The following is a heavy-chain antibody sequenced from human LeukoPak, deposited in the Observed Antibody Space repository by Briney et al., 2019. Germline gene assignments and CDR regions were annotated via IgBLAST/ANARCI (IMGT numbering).Heavy chain of an antibody. CDR1: GGSISSSSYY. D-gene: IGHD6-6*01. Sequence: SETLPLTCTVSGGSISSSSYYWGWIRQPPGKGLEWIGSIYYSGSTYYNPSLKSRVTISVDTSKNQFSLKLSSVTAADTAVYYSARQGTTIAAPPFYFDYWGQGTLVTVSS. CDR3: ARQGTTIAAPPFYFDY. CDR2: IYYSGST. V-gene: IGHV4-39*01. J-gene: IGHJ4*02.